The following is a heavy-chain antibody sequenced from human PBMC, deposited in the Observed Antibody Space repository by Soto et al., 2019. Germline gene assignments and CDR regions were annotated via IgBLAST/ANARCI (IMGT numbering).Heavy chain of an antibody. CDR2: INHSGST. V-gene: IGHV4-34*01. CDR1: GGSFSCYY. J-gene: IGHJ4*02. Sequence: ASETLSLTCAVYGGSFSCYYWSWVRQPPGKGLEWIGEINHSGSTNYNPSLKSRVTISVDTSKNQFSLKLSSVTAADTAVYYCARGVYNTIFGVVSLDYWGRGTLVTVSS. CDR3: ARGVYNTIFGVVSLDY. D-gene: IGHD3-3*01.